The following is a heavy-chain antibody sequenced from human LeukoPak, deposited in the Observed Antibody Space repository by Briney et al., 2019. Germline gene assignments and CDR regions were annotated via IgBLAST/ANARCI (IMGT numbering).Heavy chain of an antibody. CDR2: VFSTGST. V-gene: IGHV4-4*07. D-gene: IGHD3-16*01. J-gene: IGHJ5*02. CDR3: ARRRMPGVSGGCCWFDP. CDR1: GGSISNFY. Sequence: SETLSLTCTISGGSISNFYWSWIRQSAGGGLEWIGRVFSTGSTNYNPSLKSRVTISVDTSKNQFSLRLSSVTAADTAVYYCARRRMPGVSGGCCWFDPWGQGTLVTVSS.